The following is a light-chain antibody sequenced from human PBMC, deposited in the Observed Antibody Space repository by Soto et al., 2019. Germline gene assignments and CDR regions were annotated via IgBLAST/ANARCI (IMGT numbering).Light chain of an antibody. Sequence: DVVMTQSPDSLAVSLGERATIDCKSSQSLLYGGNDRNYLAWYQQKPGQSPKLLIYWASTREAGVPDRFTGSGSETHFTLTSSSLQAEDVAVYYCQQYYTTPQTFGQGTKVDIK. CDR1: QSLLYGGNDRNY. J-gene: IGKJ2*01. CDR2: WAS. CDR3: QQYYTTPQT. V-gene: IGKV4-1*01.